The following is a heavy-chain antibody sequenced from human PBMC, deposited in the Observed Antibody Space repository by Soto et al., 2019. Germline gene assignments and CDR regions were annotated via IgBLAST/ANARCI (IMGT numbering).Heavy chain of an antibody. CDR2: INHSGST. CDR3: ATEYVLDH. V-gene: IGHV4-34*01. D-gene: IGHD3-16*01. J-gene: IGHJ4*02. CDR1: GGSFSGYY. Sequence: SETLSLTCAVYGGSFSGYYWSWIRQPPGKGLEWIGEINHSGSTNYNPSLKSRVTISVDTSKNQFSLKLSSVTAADTAVYYCATEYVLDHWGQGTLVTVSS.